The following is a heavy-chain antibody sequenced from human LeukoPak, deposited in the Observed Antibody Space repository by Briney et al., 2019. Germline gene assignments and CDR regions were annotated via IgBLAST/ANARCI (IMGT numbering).Heavy chain of an antibody. CDR2: IYPGDSDI. J-gene: IGHJ4*02. Sequence: GESRKISCKGSGYRFTIYWIGWVRQMPGRGLERIGIIYPGDSDIRYSPSFQGQVNISADKSISTAYLQWSSLKASDTAMYYCVRRTTGEYYFDYWGQGTLVTVSS. V-gene: IGHV5-51*01. D-gene: IGHD7-27*01. CDR1: GYRFTIYW. CDR3: VRRTTGEYYFDY.